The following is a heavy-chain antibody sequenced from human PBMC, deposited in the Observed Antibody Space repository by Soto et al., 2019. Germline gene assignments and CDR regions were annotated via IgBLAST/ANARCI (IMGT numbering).Heavy chain of an antibody. CDR1: GYTFTSYG. Sequence: ASVKVSCKASGYTFTSYGISWVRQAPGQGLEWMGWISAYNGNTNYAQKLQGRVTMTTGTSTSTAYMELRSLRSDDTAVYYCARFYYDSSGYYPVIDYWGQGTLVTAPQ. CDR3: ARFYYDSSGYYPVIDY. J-gene: IGHJ4*02. D-gene: IGHD3-22*01. V-gene: IGHV1-18*01. CDR2: ISAYNGNT.